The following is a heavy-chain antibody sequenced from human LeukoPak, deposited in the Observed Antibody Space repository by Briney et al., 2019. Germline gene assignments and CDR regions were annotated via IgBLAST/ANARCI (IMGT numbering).Heavy chain of an antibody. D-gene: IGHD2-2*01. CDR3: ARVGCSSTSCQYYYYYYYMDV. CDR1: GGSISSSSYY. Sequence: SETLSLTCTVSGGSISSSSYYWGWIRQPPGKGLEWIGSIYYSGSTYYNPSLKSRVTISVDTSKNQFSLKLSSVTAADTAVYYCARVGCSSTSCQYYYYYYYMDVWGKGTTVTVSS. CDR2: IYYSGST. V-gene: IGHV4-39*07. J-gene: IGHJ6*03.